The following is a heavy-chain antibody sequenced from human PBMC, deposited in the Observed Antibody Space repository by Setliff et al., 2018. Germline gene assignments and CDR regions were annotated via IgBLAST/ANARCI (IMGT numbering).Heavy chain of an antibody. D-gene: IGHD5-12*01. V-gene: IGHV3-48*04. J-gene: IGHJ4*02. CDR1: GFTFSTYG. Sequence: PGGSLRLSCAASGFTFSTYGMHWVRQAPGKGLEWVSYISSSGSTIYYADSVKGRFTISRDNAKNSLYLQMNSLRAEDTAVYYCARDRSMSGYDFWGQGTLVTVSS. CDR2: ISSSGSTI. CDR3: ARDRSMSGYDF.